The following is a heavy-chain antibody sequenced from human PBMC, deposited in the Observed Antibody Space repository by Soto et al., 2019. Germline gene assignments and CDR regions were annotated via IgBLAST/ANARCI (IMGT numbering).Heavy chain of an antibody. CDR1: EYTFTNYA. V-gene: IGHV1-46*01. CDR2: INPSGGST. J-gene: IGHJ4*02. Sequence: GASVKVSCKASEYTFTNYALHWVRQAPGQGLEWMGIINPSGGSTSYAQKFQGRVTMTRDTSTSTVYMELSSLRSEDTAVYYCARDGRKGHFDYWGQGTLVTVSS. CDR3: ARDGRKGHFDY.